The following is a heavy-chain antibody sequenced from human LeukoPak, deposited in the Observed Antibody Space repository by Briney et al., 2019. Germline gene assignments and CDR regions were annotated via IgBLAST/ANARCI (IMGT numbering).Heavy chain of an antibody. V-gene: IGHV1-69*06. CDR1: GGTFSSYA. CDR2: IIPIFGTA. J-gene: IGHJ3*02. CDR3: ATSVLVATHDAFDI. Sequence: SVKVSCKASGGTFSSYAISWVRQAPGQGLEWMGGIIPIFGTANYAQKFQGRVTMTEDTSTDTAYMELSSLRSEDTAVYYCATSVLVATHDAFDIWGQGTMVTVSS. D-gene: IGHD5-12*01.